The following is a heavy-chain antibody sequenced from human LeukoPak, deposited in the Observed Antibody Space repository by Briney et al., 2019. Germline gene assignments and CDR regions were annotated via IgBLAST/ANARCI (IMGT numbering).Heavy chain of an antibody. D-gene: IGHD5-18*01. Sequence: SETLSLTCTVSGGSISSSPYYWGWIRQPPGKGLEWIGSIYYSGTTHYNPSLESRVTISVDTSKNQFSLKLASVTAADTAIYYCAKGAEGFSYYNWFDPWGQGTLVTVSS. J-gene: IGHJ5*02. CDR3: AKGAEGFSYYNWFDP. V-gene: IGHV4-39*07. CDR1: GGSISSSPYY. CDR2: IYYSGTT.